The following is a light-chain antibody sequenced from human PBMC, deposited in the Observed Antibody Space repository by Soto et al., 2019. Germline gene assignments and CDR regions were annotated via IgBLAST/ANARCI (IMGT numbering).Light chain of an antibody. CDR3: QQYGSSGT. CDR2: DAS. CDR1: QSVSSSS. V-gene: IGKV3-20*01. J-gene: IGKJ1*01. Sequence: ERVMSQSPATLSVSPRERATLSCRASQSVSSSSLAWYQQKRGQAPRLLIHDASSRATGIPDRFSGSGSGTDFTLTISRLEPEDFAVYYCQQYGSSGTFGQGPMVDI.